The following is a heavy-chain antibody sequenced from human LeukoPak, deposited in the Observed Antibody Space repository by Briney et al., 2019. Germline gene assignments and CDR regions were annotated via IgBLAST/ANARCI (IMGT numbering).Heavy chain of an antibody. Sequence: KPSETLSLTCTVSGGSISSYYWSWIRQSPGKGLEWIGYIYYSGSTNYNPSLKSRLSMSLDTSRNQFSLNLTSVTAADTATYYCARETMLAGFASGLGFNYWGQGILVIVSS. CDR2: IYYSGST. CDR1: GGSISSYY. D-gene: IGHD6-19*01. CDR3: ARETMLAGFASGLGFNY. V-gene: IGHV4-59*01. J-gene: IGHJ4*02.